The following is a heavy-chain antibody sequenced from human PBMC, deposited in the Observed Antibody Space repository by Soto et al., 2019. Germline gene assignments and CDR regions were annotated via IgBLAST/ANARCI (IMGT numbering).Heavy chain of an antibody. CDR1: GYAFSIYA. D-gene: IGHD2-15*01. J-gene: IGHJ4*02. CDR3: ARGGSSLGLYFDY. CDR2: INAGNGNT. V-gene: IGHV1-3*01. Sequence: ASVNVYWKAAGYAFSIYAMYWVRQAPGQRLEWMGWINAGNGNTKYSQKFQGRVTITRDTSASTAYMELSSLRSEDTAVYYCARGGSSLGLYFDYWGQGTLVTVSS.